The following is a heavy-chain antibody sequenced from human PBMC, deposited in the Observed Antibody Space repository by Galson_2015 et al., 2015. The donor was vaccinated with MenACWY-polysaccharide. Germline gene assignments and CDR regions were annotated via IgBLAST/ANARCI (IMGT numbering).Heavy chain of an antibody. V-gene: IGHV3-48*04. Sequence: SLRLSCAASGFTFSSYSMNWVRQAPGKGLEWVSYISSSSSTIEYADSVKGRLTISRDNAKNSLYLQMNSLRAEDTAVYYCARDAGNFRFDPWDQGTLVTVSS. D-gene: IGHD4-23*01. CDR2: ISSSSSTI. J-gene: IGHJ5*02. CDR1: GFTFSSYS. CDR3: ARDAGNFRFDP.